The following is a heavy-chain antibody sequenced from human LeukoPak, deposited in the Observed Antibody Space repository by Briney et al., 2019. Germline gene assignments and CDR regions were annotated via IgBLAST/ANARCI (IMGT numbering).Heavy chain of an antibody. V-gene: IGHV4-39*07. CDR2: IYYSGST. CDR1: GGSISSSSYY. J-gene: IGHJ6*03. CDR3: ARGRRDGYTPYYMDV. Sequence: PSETLSLTCTVSGGSISSSSYYWGWIRQSPGKGLEWIGSIYYSGSTYFNPSLKSRVTISLDTSKTQFSLKLTSVTAADTAVYYCARGRRDGYTPYYMDVWGKGATVTVSS. D-gene: IGHD5-24*01.